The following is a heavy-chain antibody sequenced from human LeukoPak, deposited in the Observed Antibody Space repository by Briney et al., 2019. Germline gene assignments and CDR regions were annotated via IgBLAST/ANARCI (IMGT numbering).Heavy chain of an antibody. CDR1: GFTFSDYW. Sequence: PGGSLRLSCAASGFTFSDYWMHWVRQAPGKGLVWVSRSNSDGSTTSYADSVKGRFTISRDNAKNTLYLQMNSLRAEDTAVYYCARGYCSSTSCLSRFADYWGQGTLVTVSS. D-gene: IGHD2-2*01. CDR3: ARGYCSSTSCLSRFADY. V-gene: IGHV3-74*01. CDR2: SNSDGSTT. J-gene: IGHJ4*02.